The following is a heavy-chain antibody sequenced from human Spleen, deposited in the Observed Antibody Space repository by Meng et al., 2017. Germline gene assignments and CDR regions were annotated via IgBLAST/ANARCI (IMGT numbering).Heavy chain of an antibody. V-gene: IGHV3-7*01. J-gene: IGHJ4*02. CDR1: GFTFSRYW. CDR2: IKRDGSEK. D-gene: IGHD6-6*01. Sequence: GESLKISCAASGFTFSRYWMTWVRQAPGKGLEWVANIKRDGSEKYYEDSVKGRFTISRDNAKNSLYLQMNSLRAEDTAVYYCARVSSGDYNDYWGQGTLVTVSS. CDR3: ARVSSGDYNDY.